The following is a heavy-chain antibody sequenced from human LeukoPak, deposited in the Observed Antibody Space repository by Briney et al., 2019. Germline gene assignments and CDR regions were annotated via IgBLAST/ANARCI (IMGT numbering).Heavy chain of an antibody. CDR3: ARVPNHYYDSSGYSDY. CDR2: IIPIFGTA. Sequence: ASVKDSCKASGGTFSSYAISWVRQAPGQGLEWMGGIIPIFGTANYAQKFQGGVTITTDESTSTAYMELSSLRSEDTAVYYCARVPNHYYDSSGYSDYWGQGTLVTVSS. D-gene: IGHD3-22*01. J-gene: IGHJ4*02. V-gene: IGHV1-69*05. CDR1: GGTFSSYA.